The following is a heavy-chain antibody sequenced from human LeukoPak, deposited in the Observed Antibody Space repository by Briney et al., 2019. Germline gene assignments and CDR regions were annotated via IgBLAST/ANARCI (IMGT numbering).Heavy chain of an antibody. V-gene: IGHV5-51*01. CDR3: ARRLPLGTINAFDI. D-gene: IGHD5-24*01. Sequence: GESLKISCKGSGYSFSSYWIGWVRQMPGKGLEWMGIIYPGDSDTRYSPSSRGQVTISADKSISTAYLQWSSLKASDTAMYYCARRLPLGTINAFDIWGQGTMLTVSS. J-gene: IGHJ3*02. CDR1: GYSFSSYW. CDR2: IYPGDSDT.